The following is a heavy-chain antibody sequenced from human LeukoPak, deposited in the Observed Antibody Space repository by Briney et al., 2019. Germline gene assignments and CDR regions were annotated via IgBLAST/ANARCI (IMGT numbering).Heavy chain of an antibody. D-gene: IGHD6-19*01. V-gene: IGHV4-59*08. CDR3: ARNWGSGGSYIFDY. Sequence: SETLSLTCTVSGGYSSGFYWSWIRQPPGKGLEWIGYVYNSEYTSYNPSLKSRVSISFDTSKNQFSLTLTSVTAADTAVYFCARNWGSGGSYIFDYWGQGTLVTVSS. CDR2: VYNSEYT. J-gene: IGHJ4*02. CDR1: GGYSSGFY.